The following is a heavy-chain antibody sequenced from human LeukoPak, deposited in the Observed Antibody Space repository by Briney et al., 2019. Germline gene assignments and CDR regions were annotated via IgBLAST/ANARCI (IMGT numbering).Heavy chain of an antibody. Sequence: PGGSLRLSCAASGFIFSDHYMDWVRQAPGKGLEWVSSISSSSSYIYYADSVKGRFTISRDNAKNSLYLQMNSLRAEDTAVYYCARDGGEYQLLSPYFDYWGQGTLVTVSS. D-gene: IGHD2-2*01. CDR3: ARDGGEYQLLSPYFDY. J-gene: IGHJ4*02. CDR2: ISSSSSYI. CDR1: GFIFSDHY. V-gene: IGHV3-21*01.